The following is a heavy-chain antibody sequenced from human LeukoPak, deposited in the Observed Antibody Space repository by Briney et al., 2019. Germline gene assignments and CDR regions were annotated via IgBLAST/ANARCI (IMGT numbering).Heavy chain of an antibody. CDR1: GYTFTSYG. V-gene: IGHV1-69*13. CDR3: AREGSSWYKY. CDR2: IIPIFGTA. D-gene: IGHD6-13*01. Sequence: ASVKVSCKASGYTFTSYGISWVRQAPGQGLEWMGGIIPIFGTANYAQRFQGRVTITADESTSTAYMELSSLRSEDTAVYYCAREGSSWYKYWGQGTLVTVSS. J-gene: IGHJ4*02.